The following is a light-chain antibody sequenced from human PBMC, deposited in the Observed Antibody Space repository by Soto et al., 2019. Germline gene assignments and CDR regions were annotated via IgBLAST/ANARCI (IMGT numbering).Light chain of an antibody. J-gene: IGKJ1*01. CDR2: GAF. CDR1: QSVSSN. V-gene: IGKV3-20*01. Sequence: EIVLTQSPVTLFVSQGERVTLSCRASQSVSSNLAWYQQKPGQAPSLLIYGAFTRATGIPARFSGTGSGTDFTLTISRLEPEDFAVYYCQQYGSSRTFGQGTKVDIK. CDR3: QQYGSSRT.